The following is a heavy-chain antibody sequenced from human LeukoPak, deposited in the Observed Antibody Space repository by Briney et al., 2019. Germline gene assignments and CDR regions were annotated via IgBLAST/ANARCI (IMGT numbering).Heavy chain of an antibody. J-gene: IGHJ5*02. D-gene: IGHD5-12*01. CDR1: GGTFSSYA. CDR2: IIPIFGTA. V-gene: IGHV1-69*05. CDR3: ASSPLVATDWNWFDP. Sequence: ASVTVSFKASGGTFSSYAISWVRQAPGQGLEWMGGIIPIFGTANYAQKFQGRVTITTDESTSTAYMELSSLRSEDTAVYYCASSPLVATDWNWFDPWGQGTLVTVSS.